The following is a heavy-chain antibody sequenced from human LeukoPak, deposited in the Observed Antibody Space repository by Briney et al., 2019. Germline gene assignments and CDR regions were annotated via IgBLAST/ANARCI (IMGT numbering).Heavy chain of an antibody. Sequence: ASVKVSCKASGYTFTSYVISWVRQAPGQGLEGMGWISAYNGNTNYAQKLQGRVPMTTDTSTSTAYVELRSLRSDDTAVYYCSRVGELLGINFFYYCGQGTLVTVSS. D-gene: IGHD1-26*01. CDR3: SRVGELLGINFFYY. CDR1: GYTFTSYV. CDR2: ISAYNGNT. J-gene: IGHJ4*02. V-gene: IGHV1-18*01.